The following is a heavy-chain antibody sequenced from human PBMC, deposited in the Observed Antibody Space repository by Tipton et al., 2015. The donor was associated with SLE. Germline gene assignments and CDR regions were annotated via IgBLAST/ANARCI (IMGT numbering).Heavy chain of an antibody. CDR1: GGTISSVNYY. Sequence: LRLSCTVSGGTISSVNYYWSWNRQPAGKGLEWIGHIYTSGSTNYNPSLKSRLTFSVDTSDNQVSLRLSSVTAADAAAYYCAKRHTETHGFRPWGLDTIVTV. CDR3: AKRHTETHGFRP. V-gene: IGHV4-61*09. CDR2: IYTSGST. J-gene: IGHJ3*01. D-gene: IGHD4-17*01.